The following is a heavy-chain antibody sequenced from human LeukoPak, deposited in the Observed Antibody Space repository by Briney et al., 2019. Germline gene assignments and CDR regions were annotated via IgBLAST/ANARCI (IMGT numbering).Heavy chain of an antibody. CDR3: ARRAGDYSHPYDY. CDR2: IYNDNT. CDR1: GFTVSSNS. Sequence: GGSLRLSCTVSGFTVSSNSMSWVRQAPGKGLEWVSFIYNDNTDYSDSVKGRFTISRDNSKNTLYLQMNSLRAEDTAVYYCARRAGDYSHPYDYWGQGTLVTVSS. J-gene: IGHJ4*02. V-gene: IGHV3-53*01. D-gene: IGHD3-22*01.